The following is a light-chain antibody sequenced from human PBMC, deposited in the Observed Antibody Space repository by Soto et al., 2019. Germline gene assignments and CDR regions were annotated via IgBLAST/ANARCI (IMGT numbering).Light chain of an antibody. V-gene: IGLV2-11*01. J-gene: IGLJ1*01. CDR1: SSDVGGYNY. Sequence: QSALTQPRSVSGSPGQSVTISCTGTSSDVGGYNYISWYQQHPGKAPKLMIYDVSKRPSGVPDRFSGSKSGHTASLPISGLQAADEADYYCCSYAGSYTFVFGTRTKVTVL. CDR2: DVS. CDR3: CSYAGSYTFV.